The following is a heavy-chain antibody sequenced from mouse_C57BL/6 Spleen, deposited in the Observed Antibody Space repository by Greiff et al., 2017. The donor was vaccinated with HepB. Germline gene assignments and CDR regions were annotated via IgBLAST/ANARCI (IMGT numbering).Heavy chain of an antibody. Sequence: VQLQQSGPVLVKPGASVKMSCKASGYTFTDYYMNWVKQSHGKSLEWIGVINPYNGDTSYKQKFKGKATLTVDKSSSTAYMELNSLTSEDSAVYYCARETPPRDFDVWGTGTTVTVSS. D-gene: IGHD3-1*01. CDR3: ARETPPRDFDV. V-gene: IGHV1-19*01. J-gene: IGHJ1*03. CDR1: GYTFTDYY. CDR2: INPYNGDT.